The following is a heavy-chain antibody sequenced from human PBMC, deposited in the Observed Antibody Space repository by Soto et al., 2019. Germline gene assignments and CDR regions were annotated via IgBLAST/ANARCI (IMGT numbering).Heavy chain of an antibody. CDR1: GTSISSYY. CDR3: ARYNSYAIDY. V-gene: IGHV4-59*01. CDR2: IHYSGTT. J-gene: IGHJ4*02. D-gene: IGHD2-8*01. Sequence: SENLSLTCTVSGTSISSYYWSWIRQPPGKGLEWIANIHYSGTTNYNPSLASRVTLSVDTSKNQFSLKMTSVTAAGRAMYFCARYNSYAIDYWGRGTLATVS.